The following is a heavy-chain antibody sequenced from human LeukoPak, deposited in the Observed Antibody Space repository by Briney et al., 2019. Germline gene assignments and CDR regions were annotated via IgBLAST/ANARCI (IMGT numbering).Heavy chain of an antibody. V-gene: IGHV3-66*01. J-gene: IGHJ1*01. Sequence: GGSLGLSCAASGFTVSSNYMSWVRQAPGKGLEWVSVIYSGGSTYYADSVKGRFTISRDNAKNSLYLQMNSLRAEDTAVYYCARDNLWFQYFQHWGQGTLVTVSS. D-gene: IGHD2-21*01. CDR2: IYSGGST. CDR1: GFTVSSNY. CDR3: ARDNLWFQYFQH.